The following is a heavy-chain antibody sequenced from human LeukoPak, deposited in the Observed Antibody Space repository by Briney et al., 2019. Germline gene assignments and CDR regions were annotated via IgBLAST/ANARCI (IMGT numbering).Heavy chain of an antibody. CDR2: MNPNSGSA. CDR3: ARTCSSSSCEDFDY. J-gene: IGHJ4*02. V-gene: IGHV1-8*01. Sequence: ASVKVSCRASGYTLISYDINWVRQATGQGLEWMGWMNPNSGSAGYAQKFQGRVTMTRNTSISTAYMEPRSLSSKDTAVYYCARTCSSSSCEDFDYWGQGSLVTVSS. D-gene: IGHD2-2*01. CDR1: GYTLISYD.